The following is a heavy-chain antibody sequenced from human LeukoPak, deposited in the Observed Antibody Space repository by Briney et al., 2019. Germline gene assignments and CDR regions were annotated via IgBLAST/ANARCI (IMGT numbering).Heavy chain of an antibody. CDR1: GYTFTGYY. CDR3: ARGSGSYHPFDN. V-gene: IGHV1-2*02. CDR2: INPNSGGT. Sequence: ASVKVSCKASGYTFTGYYMHWVRQAPGQGLEWMGWINPNSGGTNYAQNVQGRVTMTTDTSTSTAYMELSSLRSDDTAVYYCARGSGSYHPFDNWGQGTLVTVSS. J-gene: IGHJ4*02. D-gene: IGHD1-26*01.